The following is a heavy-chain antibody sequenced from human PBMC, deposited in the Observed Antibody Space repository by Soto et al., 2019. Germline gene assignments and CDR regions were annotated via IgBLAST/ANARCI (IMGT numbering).Heavy chain of an antibody. J-gene: IGHJ4*02. CDR1: GLNFKNFD. Sequence: QVQLVESGGGVVQPGRSLRLSCAASGLNFKNFDVHWVRQAPCKGLEWVAGISYDGRNEDYADSVKGRFTIFRDNFKNTVDLQLNSLKREDTAVYFCASSDQTTGFDYWGLGTLVTVSS. V-gene: IGHV3-30*03. CDR2: ISYDGRNE. CDR3: ASSDQTTGFDY.